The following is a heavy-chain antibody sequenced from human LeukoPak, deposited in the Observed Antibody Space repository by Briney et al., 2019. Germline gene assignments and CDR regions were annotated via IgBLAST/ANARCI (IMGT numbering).Heavy chain of an antibody. CDR2: ISGGGVGT. V-gene: IGHV3-23*01. Sequence: AGGSLRLSCAASGFTFSTYAMSWVRQAPGKGLEWVSAISGGGVGTYYADSVKGRFTISRDNAKNSLYLQMNSLRAEDTAVYYCARGSWDFWGRGALVTVSS. CDR3: ARGSWDF. J-gene: IGHJ4*02. D-gene: IGHD3-10*01. CDR1: GFTFSTYA.